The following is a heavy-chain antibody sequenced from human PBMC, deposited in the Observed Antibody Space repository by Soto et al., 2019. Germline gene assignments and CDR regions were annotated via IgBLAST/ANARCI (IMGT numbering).Heavy chain of an antibody. CDR3: ARELELPRFCRFDL. CDR1: GGSTSSGDYY. Sequence: LALTCTASGGSTSSGDYYWSWIRQPPGKGLEWIGYIYYSGSTYYNPSLKSRVTISVDTSKNQFSLKLSSVTAADTAVYYCARELELPRFCRFDLWGQGTLVTVSS. J-gene: IGHJ5*02. CDR2: IYYSGST. D-gene: IGHD1-7*01. V-gene: IGHV4-30-4*01.